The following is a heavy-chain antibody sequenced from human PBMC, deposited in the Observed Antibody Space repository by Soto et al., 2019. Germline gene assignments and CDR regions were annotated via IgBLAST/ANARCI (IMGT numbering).Heavy chain of an antibody. CDR1: GDSSRALDD. V-gene: IGHV4-61*01. CDR3: ARGLLAYCGGDCALFDS. D-gene: IGHD2-21*02. Sequence: SETKCLTCTVSGDSSRALDDWSWIRQTPGKGLEWIGHIHHSGGTSYNPSLKSLVAISVDTSKNQFSLKVDSVTAADTAVYYCARGLLAYCGGDCALFDSWGQGIMVTVSS. CDR2: IHHSGGT. J-gene: IGHJ4*02.